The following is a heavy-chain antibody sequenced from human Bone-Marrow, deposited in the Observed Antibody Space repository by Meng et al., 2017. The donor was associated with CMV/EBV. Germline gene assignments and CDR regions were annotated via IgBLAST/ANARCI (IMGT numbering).Heavy chain of an antibody. D-gene: IGHD3-22*01. CDR1: GFTFSSYS. J-gene: IGHJ4*02. CDR3: ARVEESYYYDSSGYSDY. V-gene: IGHV3-21*01. Sequence: GGSLRLSCAASGFTFSSYSMNWVRQAPGKGLEWVSSISSSSSYIYYAASVKGRFTISRDNAKNSLYLQMNSLRAEDTAVYYCARVEESYYYDSSGYSDYWGQGTLVTVSS. CDR2: ISSSSSYI.